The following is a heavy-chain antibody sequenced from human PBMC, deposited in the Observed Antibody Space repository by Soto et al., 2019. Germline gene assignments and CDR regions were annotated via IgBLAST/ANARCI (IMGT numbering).Heavy chain of an antibody. V-gene: IGHV1-18*01. CDR1: GYTFTSYG. CDR2: ISAYNGNT. J-gene: IGHJ6*02. D-gene: IGHD3-22*01. Sequence: ASVKVSCKASGYTFTSYGISWVRQAPGQGLEWMGWISAYNGNTNYAQKLQGRVTMTTDTSTSTAYMELRSLRSDDTAVYYCARAVLNYYDSRGYYIYYYYGMDVWGQGTTVTVSS. CDR3: ARAVLNYYDSRGYYIYYYYGMDV.